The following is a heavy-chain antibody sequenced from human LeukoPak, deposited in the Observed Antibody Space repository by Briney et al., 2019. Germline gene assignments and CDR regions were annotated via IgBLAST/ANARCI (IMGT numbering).Heavy chain of an antibody. CDR2: IIPIFGTA. J-gene: IGHJ4*02. CDR1: GGTFSSYA. CDR3: ARAGMLDCSGGSCYQEPSDY. V-gene: IGHV1-69*05. Sequence: SVKVSCKASGGTFSSYAISWVRQAPGQGLEWMGGIIPIFGTANYAQKFQGRVTMTRDTSTSTVYMELSSLRSEDTAVYYCARAGMLDCSGGSCYQEPSDYWGQGTLVTVSS. D-gene: IGHD2-15*01.